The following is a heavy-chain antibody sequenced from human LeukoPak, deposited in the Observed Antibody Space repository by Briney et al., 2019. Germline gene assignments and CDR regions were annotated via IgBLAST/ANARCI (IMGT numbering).Heavy chain of an antibody. J-gene: IGHJ3*02. D-gene: IGHD3-3*01. Sequence: ASVKVSCKASGYTFTSYYMHWLRQAPGQGLEWMGIINPSGGSTSYAQKFQGRVTMTRDTSTSTVYMELSSLRSEDTAVYYCASERLFGVVTDAFDIWGQGTMVTVSS. CDR2: INPSGGST. V-gene: IGHV1-46*03. CDR1: GYTFTSYY. CDR3: ASERLFGVVTDAFDI.